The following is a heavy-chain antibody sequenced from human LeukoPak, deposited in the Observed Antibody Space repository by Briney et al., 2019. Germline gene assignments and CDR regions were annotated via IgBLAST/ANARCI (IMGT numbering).Heavy chain of an antibody. CDR3: ARLLAYCGGDCYSMGGAIRD. Sequence: GGSLRLSCTVSGFTVSSNSMSWVRQAPGKGLEWVSFIYSDNTHYSDSVKGRFTISRDNSKNTLYPQMNSLRSDDTAVYYCARLLAYCGGDCYSMGGAIRDWGQGTLVTVSS. CDR2: IYSDNT. D-gene: IGHD2-21*02. J-gene: IGHJ4*02. CDR1: GFTVSSNS. V-gene: IGHV3-53*05.